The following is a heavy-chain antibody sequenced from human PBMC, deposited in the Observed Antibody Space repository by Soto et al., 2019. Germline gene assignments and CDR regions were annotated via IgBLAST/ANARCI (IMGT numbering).Heavy chain of an antibody. J-gene: IGHJ4*02. D-gene: IGHD2-15*01. CDR2: ISYDGSNK. CDR3: AKDVVVVAAPDY. CDR1: GFTFSSYG. Sequence: QVPLVESGGGVVQPGRSLRLSCAASGFTFSSYGMHWVRQAPGKGLEWVAVISYDGSNKYYADSVKGRFTISRDNSKNTLYLQMNSLRAEDTAVYYCAKDVVVVAAPDYWGQGTLVTVSS. V-gene: IGHV3-30*18.